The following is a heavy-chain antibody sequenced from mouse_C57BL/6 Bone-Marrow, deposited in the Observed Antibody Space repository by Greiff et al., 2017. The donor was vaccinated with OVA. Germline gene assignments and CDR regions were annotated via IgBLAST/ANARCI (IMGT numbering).Heavy chain of an antibody. CDR3: ARGGSSGYKAY. J-gene: IGHJ3*01. CDR1: GYTFTDYY. Sequence: EVQLQQSGPELVKPGASVKISCKASGYTFTDYYMNWVKQSHGKSLEWIGDINPNNGGTSYNQKFKGKATLTVDKSSSTAYMELRSLTSEDSAVYYCARGGSSGYKAYWGQGTLVTVSA. D-gene: IGHD3-2*02. CDR2: INPNNGGT. V-gene: IGHV1-26*01.